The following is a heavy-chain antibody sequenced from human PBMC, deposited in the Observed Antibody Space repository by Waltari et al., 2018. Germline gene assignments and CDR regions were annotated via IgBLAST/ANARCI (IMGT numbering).Heavy chain of an antibody. J-gene: IGHJ6*02. Sequence: QVQLQESGPGLVKPSETLSLTCTVSGGSISSYYWSWIRQPPGKGLEWIGYIHYRGSTNYNPSLKSRVTISVDTSKNQFSLKLSSVTAADTAVYHCARALNSGFYPAPYYYGLDVWGQGTTITVSS. CDR1: GGSISSYY. CDR2: IHYRGST. CDR3: ARALNSGFYPAPYYYGLDV. D-gene: IGHD3-22*01. V-gene: IGHV4-59*01.